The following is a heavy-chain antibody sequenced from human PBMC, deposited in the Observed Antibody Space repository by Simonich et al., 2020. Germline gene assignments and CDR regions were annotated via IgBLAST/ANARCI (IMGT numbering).Heavy chain of an antibody. D-gene: IGHD2-15*01. Sequence: QVQLVQSGAEVKKPGSSVKVSCKASGGTFSSYAISWVRQAPGQGLEWWEGIIPILGIANYEQKIHGRVTMTADKSTSTAYMELSSLRSEDTAVYYCARGGLADRRIVYYYYMDVWGKGTTVTVSS. J-gene: IGHJ6*03. CDR3: ARGGLADRRIVYYYYMDV. CDR2: IIPILGIA. CDR1: GGTFSSYA. V-gene: IGHV1-69*09.